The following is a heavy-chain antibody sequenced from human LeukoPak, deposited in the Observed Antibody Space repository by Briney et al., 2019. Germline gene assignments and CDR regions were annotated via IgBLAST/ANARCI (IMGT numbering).Heavy chain of an antibody. CDR3: TRQGGDYRLNYYYYYIDV. CDR2: IRSKANSYAT. CDR1: GFTFSGSA. D-gene: IGHD4-17*01. J-gene: IGHJ6*03. Sequence: GGSLRLSCAASGFTFSGSAMHWVRQASGKGLEWVGRIRSKANSYATAYAASVKGMFTISRDDSKNTAYLQMNSLKTEDTAVYYCTRQGGDYRLNYYYYYIDVWGKGTTVTISS. V-gene: IGHV3-73*01.